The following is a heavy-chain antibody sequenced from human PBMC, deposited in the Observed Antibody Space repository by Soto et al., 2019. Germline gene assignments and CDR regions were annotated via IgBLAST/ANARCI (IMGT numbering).Heavy chain of an antibody. J-gene: IGHJ4*02. Sequence: SETLSLTCTVSGGSISSGGYYWSWIRQHPGKGLEWIGYIYYSGSTYYNPSPKSRVTISVDTSKNQFSLKLSSVTAADTAVYYCARADSSDTRFDYWGQGTLVTVSS. CDR2: IYYSGST. D-gene: IGHD3-22*01. V-gene: IGHV4-31*03. CDR1: GGSISSGGYY. CDR3: ARADSSDTRFDY.